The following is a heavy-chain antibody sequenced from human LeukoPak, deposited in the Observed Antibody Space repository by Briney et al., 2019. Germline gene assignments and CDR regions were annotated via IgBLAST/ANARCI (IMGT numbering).Heavy chain of an antibody. CDR2: IIPIFGTA. CDR1: GGTFSSYA. Sequence: GASVKVSCKASGGTFSSYAISWVRQAPGQGLEWMGGIIPIFGTANYAQKFQGRVTITADKSTSTAYMELSSLRSEDTAVYYCADSSSWSWGLKYNWFDPWGQGTLVTVSS. V-gene: IGHV1-69*06. CDR3: ADSSSWSWGLKYNWFDP. D-gene: IGHD6-13*01. J-gene: IGHJ5*02.